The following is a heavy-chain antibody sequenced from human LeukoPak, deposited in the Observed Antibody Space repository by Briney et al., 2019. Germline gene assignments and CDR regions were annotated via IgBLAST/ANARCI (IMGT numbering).Heavy chain of an antibody. CDR3: ARVRYCSGGSCYSGKCDY. CDR1: GYTFTGYY. J-gene: IGHJ4*02. D-gene: IGHD2-15*01. V-gene: IGHV1-2*02. Sequence: ASVKVSCKASGYTFTGYYMHWVRQAPGQGLEWMGWINPNSGGTNYAQKLQGRVTMTTDTSTSTAYMELGSLRSDDTAVYYCARVRYCSGGSCYSGKCDYWGQGTLVTVSS. CDR2: INPNSGGT.